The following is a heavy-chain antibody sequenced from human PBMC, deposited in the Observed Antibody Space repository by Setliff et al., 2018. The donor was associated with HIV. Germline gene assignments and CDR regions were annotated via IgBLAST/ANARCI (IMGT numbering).Heavy chain of an antibody. V-gene: IGHV3-7*01. CDR1: GFTLSSFW. CDR2: IKQDGSEK. D-gene: IGHD6-13*01. CDR3: ARGFTAAAGPTGY. J-gene: IGHJ4*02. Sequence: PGGSLRLSCAASGFTLSSFWMSWVRQAPGKGLEWVSNIKQDGSEKSYVGSVKGRFTISRDNAKNSLYLQMNSLRAEDTAVYYCARGFTAAAGPTGYWGQGTLVTVSS.